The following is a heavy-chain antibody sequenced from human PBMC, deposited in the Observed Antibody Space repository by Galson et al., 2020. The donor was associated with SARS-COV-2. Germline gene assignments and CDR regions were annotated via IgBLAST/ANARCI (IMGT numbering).Heavy chain of an antibody. J-gene: IGHJ3*02. Sequence: SLKISCAASGFTFDDYAMHWVRQAPGKGLEWVSGISWNSGSIGYADSVKGRFTISRDNAKNSLYLQMNSLRAEDTALYYCAKLGAGPNDAFDIWGQGTMVTVSS. D-gene: IGHD3-16*01. V-gene: IGHV3-9*01. CDR2: ISWNSGSI. CDR1: GFTFDDYA. CDR3: AKLGAGPNDAFDI.